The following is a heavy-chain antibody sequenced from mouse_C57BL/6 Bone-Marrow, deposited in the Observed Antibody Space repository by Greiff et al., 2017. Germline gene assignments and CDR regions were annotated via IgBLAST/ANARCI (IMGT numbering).Heavy chain of an antibody. J-gene: IGHJ3*01. V-gene: IGHV1-26*01. D-gene: IGHD2-4*01. CDR3: ARFDYDAWFAY. CDR1: GYTFTDYY. CDR2: INPNNGGT. Sequence: VHVKQSGPELVKPGASVKISCKASGYTFTDYYMNWVKQSHGKSLEWIGDINPNNGGTSYNQKFKGKATLTVDKSSSTAYMELRSLTSEDSAVYYCARFDYDAWFAYWGQGTLVTVSA.